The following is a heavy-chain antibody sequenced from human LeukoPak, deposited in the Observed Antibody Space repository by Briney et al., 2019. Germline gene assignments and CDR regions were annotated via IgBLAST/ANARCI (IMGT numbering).Heavy chain of an antibody. CDR3: ARGDYGSSGWYEPYYYYGMDV. CDR2: INHSGST. D-gene: IGHD6-19*01. CDR1: GGSFSGYY. V-gene: IGHV4-34*01. J-gene: IGHJ6*02. Sequence: SETLSLTCAVYGGSFSGYYWSWIRQPPGKGLEWIGEINHSGSTNYNPSLKSRVTISVDTSKNQFSLKLSSVTAADTAVYYCARGDYGSSGWYEPYYYYGMDVWGQGTTVTVSS.